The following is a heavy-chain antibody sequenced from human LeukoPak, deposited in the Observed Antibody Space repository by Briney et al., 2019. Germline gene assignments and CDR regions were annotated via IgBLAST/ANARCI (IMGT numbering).Heavy chain of an antibody. CDR1: GFTFRSYE. CDR3: AKGDTLIVVVTSLDY. Sequence: GGSLRLSCAASGFTFRSYEMNWVRQAPGQGLESVSAISGSGGSTYYADSVKGRFTISRDNSKNTLYLQMNSLRAEDTAVYYCAKGDTLIVVVTSLDYWGQGTLVTASS. V-gene: IGHV3-23*01. CDR2: ISGSGGST. D-gene: IGHD3-22*01. J-gene: IGHJ4*02.